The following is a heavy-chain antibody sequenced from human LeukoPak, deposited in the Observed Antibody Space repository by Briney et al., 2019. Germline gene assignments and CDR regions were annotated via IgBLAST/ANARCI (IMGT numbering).Heavy chain of an antibody. J-gene: IGHJ2*01. CDR2: INPNSGGT. D-gene: IGHD6-13*01. CDR3: ARDPGSSSWYSYWYFDL. CDR1: GYTFTGYY. V-gene: IGHV1-2*02. Sequence: ASVKVSCKASGYTFTGYYMHWVRQAPGQGLEWMGWINPNSGGTNYAQKFQGRVTMTRDTFISTAYMELSRLRSDDTAVYYCARDPGSSSWYSYWYFDLWGRGTLVTVSS.